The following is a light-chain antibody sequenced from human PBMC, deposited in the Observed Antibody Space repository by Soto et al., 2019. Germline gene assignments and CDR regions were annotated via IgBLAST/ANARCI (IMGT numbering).Light chain of an antibody. J-gene: IGLJ2*01. CDR3: QTWGTGIVA. V-gene: IGLV4-69*01. CDR2: VNTDGSH. CDR1: SGHRNYA. Sequence: QLVLTQSPSASASLGASVNVTCTLSSGHRNYAIAWHQQQPEKAPRYLMKVNTDGSHTRGVGIPDRFSGSSSGAERYLTISSLQSDDEADYYCQTWGTGIVAFGGGTKVTVL.